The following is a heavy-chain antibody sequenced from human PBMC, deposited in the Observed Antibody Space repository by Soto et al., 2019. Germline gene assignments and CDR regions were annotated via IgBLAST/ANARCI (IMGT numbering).Heavy chain of an antibody. Sequence: EVQLLESGGGLVQPGGSLRLSCAASGFTFRIYAMSWVRQVPGKGLVWVSTISDSADSAYYADSVKGRFTISRDTNKNTLYLQVTSLRAQDTGVYYGARPYGGKIGDALDLWGQGTTVTVSS. D-gene: IGHD2-15*01. CDR1: GFTFRIYA. V-gene: IGHV3-23*01. CDR2: ISDSADSA. CDR3: ARPYGGKIGDALDL. J-gene: IGHJ3*01.